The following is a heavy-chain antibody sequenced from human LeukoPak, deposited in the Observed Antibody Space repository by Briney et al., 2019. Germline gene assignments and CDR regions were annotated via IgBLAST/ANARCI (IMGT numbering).Heavy chain of an antibody. D-gene: IGHD6-19*01. CDR3: AREVGQYSSGWLSSEYYFDY. V-gene: IGHV1-2*02. CDR2: INPNSGGT. J-gene: IGHJ4*02. CDR1: GYTFTGYY. Sequence: GASVKVSCKASGYTFTGYYMHWVRQAPGQGLEWMAWINPNSGGTNYAQKFQGRVTMTRDTSISTAYMELSRVRSDDTAVYYCAREVGQYSSGWLSSEYYFDYWGQGTLVTVSS.